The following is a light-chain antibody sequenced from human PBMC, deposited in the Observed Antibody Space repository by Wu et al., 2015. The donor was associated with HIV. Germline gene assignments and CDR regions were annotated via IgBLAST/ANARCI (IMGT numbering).Light chain of an antibody. CDR3: QQRSNWPPT. J-gene: IGKJ4*01. CDR2: DAS. Sequence: EIVLTQSPATLSLSPGERATLSCRASQSVSSYLAWYQQKPGQAPRLLIYDASNRATGIPARFSGSGSGTDFTLTTSSLEPEDFAVYYCQQRSNWPPTFGGGTKVGIK. V-gene: IGKV3-11*01. CDR1: QSVSSY.